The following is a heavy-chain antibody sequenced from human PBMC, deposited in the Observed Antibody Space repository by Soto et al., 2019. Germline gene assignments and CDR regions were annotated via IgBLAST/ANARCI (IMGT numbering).Heavy chain of an antibody. V-gene: IGHV1-3*04. J-gene: IGHJ5*02. CDR2: INSGTGQR. Sequence: VSCKTSGYTFRSYAMHWVRQAPGHSLEWMGWINSGTGQRKYSEKMQGRVSLTTDTSAHTAYMELTRLTSADTAVYYCARADGYNFDTWFDPWGQGTLVTVS. CDR1: GYTFRSYA. D-gene: IGHD1-1*01. CDR3: ARADGYNFDTWFDP.